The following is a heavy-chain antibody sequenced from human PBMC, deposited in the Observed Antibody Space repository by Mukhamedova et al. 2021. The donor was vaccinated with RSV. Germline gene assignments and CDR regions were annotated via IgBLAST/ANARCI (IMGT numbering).Heavy chain of an antibody. Sequence: QAPGQGLEWMGWINPNSGGTNYAQKFQGRVTMTRDTSISTAYMGLSRLRSDDTAVYYCARGPTVIAARPGSVLFWGQGTLVTVSS. J-gene: IGHJ4*02. CDR3: ARGPTVIAARPGSVLF. V-gene: IGHV1-2*02. CDR2: INPNSGGT. D-gene: IGHD6-6*01.